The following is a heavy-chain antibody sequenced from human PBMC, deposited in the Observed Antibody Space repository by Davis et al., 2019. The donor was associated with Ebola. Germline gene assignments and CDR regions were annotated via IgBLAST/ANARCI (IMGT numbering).Heavy chain of an antibody. CDR3: ARDMYSSGWYYFDY. CDR1: GFTFSSYA. CDR2: ISYDGSNK. Sequence: GESLKISCAASGFTFSSYAMHWVRQAPGKGLEWVAVISYDGSNKYYADSVKGRFTISRDNAKNTLYLQMNSLRAEDTAVYYCARDMYSSGWYYFDYWGQGTLVTVSS. D-gene: IGHD6-19*01. J-gene: IGHJ4*02. V-gene: IGHV3-30-3*01.